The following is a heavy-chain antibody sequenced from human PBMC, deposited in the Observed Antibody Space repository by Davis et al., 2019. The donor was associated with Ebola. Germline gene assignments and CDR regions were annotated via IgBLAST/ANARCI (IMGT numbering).Heavy chain of an antibody. V-gene: IGHV3-30*18. Sequence: GESLKISCAASGISFSNYGMFWVRQAPGKVMEWVAVISPDGSDKNYAVSGRGRFTITRDNSKNTLDLQMNSLRPEDTAVYYCVKTRSNWWNDALEIWGRGTMVIVSS. CDR1: GISFSNYG. D-gene: IGHD2-8*02. J-gene: IGHJ3*02. CDR3: VKTRSNWWNDALEI. CDR2: ISPDGSDK.